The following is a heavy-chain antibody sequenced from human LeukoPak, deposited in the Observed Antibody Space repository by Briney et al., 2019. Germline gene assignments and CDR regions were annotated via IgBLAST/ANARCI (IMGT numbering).Heavy chain of an antibody. CDR3: ARRELYYDFWSGRNWFDP. Sequence: SETLSLTCAVYGGSFSGYYWSWIRQPPGKGLEWIGEINHSGSTNYNPSLKSRVTISVDTSKNQFSLKLSSVTAADTAVYYCARRELYYDFWSGRNWFDPWGQGTLVTASS. J-gene: IGHJ5*02. V-gene: IGHV4-34*01. D-gene: IGHD3-3*01. CDR1: GGSFSGYY. CDR2: INHSGST.